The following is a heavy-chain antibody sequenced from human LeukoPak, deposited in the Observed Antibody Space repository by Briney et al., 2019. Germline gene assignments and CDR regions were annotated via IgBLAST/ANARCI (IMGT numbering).Heavy chain of an antibody. CDR2: MSYVGSNK. J-gene: IGHJ4*02. CDR3: ARDHPEFDY. V-gene: IGHV3-30-3*01. Sequence: GGSLRLSCAASGFTFRNYVMHWVRQAPGKGLEWVAVMSYVGSNKYYADSVKGRFTISRDNSNNTLYLQMNSLRAEDTAVYYCARDHPEFDYWGQGTLVTVSS. CDR1: GFTFRNYV.